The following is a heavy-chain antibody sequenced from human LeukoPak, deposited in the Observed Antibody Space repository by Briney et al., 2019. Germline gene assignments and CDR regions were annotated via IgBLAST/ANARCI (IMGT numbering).Heavy chain of an antibody. CDR3: AGVQLWLRAFDI. J-gene: IGHJ3*02. CDR1: GYTFTGYY. Sequence: RASVKVSCKASGYTFTGYYMHRVRQAPGQGLEWVGWINPNSGGTNYAQKFQGRVTMTRDTSVSTAYMELSRLRSDDTAVYYCAGVQLWLRAFDIWGQGTMVTVSS. D-gene: IGHD5-18*01. CDR2: INPNSGGT. V-gene: IGHV1-2*02.